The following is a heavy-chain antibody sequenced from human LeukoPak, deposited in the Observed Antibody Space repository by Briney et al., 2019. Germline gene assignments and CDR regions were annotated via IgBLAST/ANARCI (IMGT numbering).Heavy chain of an antibody. Sequence: PSETLSLTCTVSGGSISSSSYYWGWIRQPPGKRLEWIGSIYDSGSTYYNPSLKSLVTISVDTSKNQFSLKLRSVTAADTAVYYCAGQAMVRGVPPCYMDVWGKGTTVTVSS. CDR2: IYDSGST. D-gene: IGHD3-10*01. CDR1: GGSISSSSYY. J-gene: IGHJ6*03. CDR3: AGQAMVRGVPPCYMDV. V-gene: IGHV4-39*01.